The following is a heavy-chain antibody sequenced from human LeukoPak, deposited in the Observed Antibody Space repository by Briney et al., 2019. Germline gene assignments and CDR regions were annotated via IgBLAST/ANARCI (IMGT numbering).Heavy chain of an antibody. CDR1: GGSFSGYY. Sequence: SETLSLTCAVYGGSFSGYYWSWIRHHPGKGLEWIGEVNHSGSTNYNTSPKSRVTITVDTSKNQFSLKLNSVTAADTAVYYCARRRSDIVVVPAAICRFMREYYMDVWGKGTTVTVSS. J-gene: IGHJ6*03. CDR3: ARRRSDIVVVPAAICRFMREYYMDV. CDR2: VNHSGST. D-gene: IGHD2-2*01. V-gene: IGHV4-34*01.